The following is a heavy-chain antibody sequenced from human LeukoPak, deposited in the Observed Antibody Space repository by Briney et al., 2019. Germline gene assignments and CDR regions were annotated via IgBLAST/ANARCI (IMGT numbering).Heavy chain of an antibody. CDR2: IKFDGSEE. Sequence: GGSLRLSCEASGFNFKSYWMSWVRQAPGRGLDWVANIKFDGSEEIYVDSVKGRFTISRDNAEKSLFLQMNSLRAEDTAVYYCAKDGVRDYYDSSGLAFDYWGQGTLVTVSS. V-gene: IGHV3-7*03. D-gene: IGHD3-22*01. J-gene: IGHJ4*02. CDR3: AKDGVRDYYDSSGLAFDY. CDR1: GFNFKSYW.